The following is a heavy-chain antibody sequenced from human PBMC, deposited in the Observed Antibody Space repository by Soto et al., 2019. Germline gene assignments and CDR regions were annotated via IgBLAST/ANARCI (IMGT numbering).Heavy chain of an antibody. CDR1: GYTFSDYA. CDR3: VRCYCSVGSCYACWHFDL. D-gene: IGHD2-15*01. J-gene: IGHJ2*01. Sequence: QVQLVQSGGEVKKPGASVKVSCQASGYTFSDYAISWVRQAPGQGLEWMGWISASTRNTDQAQNFQGRVIMTLDTSTITAYMELRSLRADDTAVYYCVRCYCSVGSCYACWHFDLCGRGTLVTVSS. CDR2: ISASTRNT. V-gene: IGHV1-18*01.